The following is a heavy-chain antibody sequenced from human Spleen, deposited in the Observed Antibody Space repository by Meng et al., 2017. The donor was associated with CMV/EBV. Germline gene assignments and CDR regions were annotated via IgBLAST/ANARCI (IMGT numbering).Heavy chain of an antibody. CDR3: SRGYTYGWGNFYFDY. D-gene: IGHD3-10*01. V-gene: IGHV1-2*02. CDR2: INPDSGDT. CDR1: GYRFINFS. Sequence: YGYRFINFSLHWVRPAPGQRLEWMGWINPDSGDTDYARKVQGRVTMTRDTSTTTAYMEVRSLRSDDTAVYYCSRGYTYGWGNFYFDYWGQGTLVTVSS. J-gene: IGHJ4*02.